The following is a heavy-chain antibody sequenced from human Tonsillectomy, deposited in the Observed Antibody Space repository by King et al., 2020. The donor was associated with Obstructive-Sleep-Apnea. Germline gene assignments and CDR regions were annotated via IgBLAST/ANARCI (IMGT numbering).Heavy chain of an antibody. Sequence: VQLQESGPGLVKPSQTLSVTCTVSGASVSSHKYYWNWIRQPPGKGLEWIGFIFYRGSAYYSPSLQSRLNTSLDIYENQFSLILSSVTAADTAVYYCARARSEYDSSGSFSPPAYGSQGTLTTVPS. CDR3: ARARSEYDSSGSFSPPAY. CDR1: GASVSSHKYY. D-gene: IGHD3-22*01. J-gene: IGHJ4*02. CDR2: IFYRGSA. V-gene: IGHV4-30-4*08.